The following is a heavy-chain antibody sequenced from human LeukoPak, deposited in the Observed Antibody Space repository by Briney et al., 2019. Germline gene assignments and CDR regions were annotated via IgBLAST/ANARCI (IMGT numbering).Heavy chain of an antibody. V-gene: IGHV3-9*01. CDR2: ISWNSGSI. CDR1: AFRFSSFA. Sequence: GGSLRLSCAASAFRFSSFAMHWVRQAPGKGLEWVSGISWNSGSIGYADSVKGRFTISRDNAKNSLYLQMNSLRAEDTALYYCAKEPGAEGDYWGQGTLVTVSS. CDR3: AKEPGAEGDY. J-gene: IGHJ4*02. D-gene: IGHD7-27*01.